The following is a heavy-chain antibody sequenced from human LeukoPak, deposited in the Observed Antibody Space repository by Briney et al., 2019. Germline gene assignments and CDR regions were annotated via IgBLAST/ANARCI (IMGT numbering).Heavy chain of an antibody. J-gene: IGHJ3*02. CDR2: IYNSGST. D-gene: IGHD6-13*01. V-gene: IGHV4-38-2*02. CDR1: GYSISSGYY. Sequence: SETLSLTCTVSGYSISSGYYWGWIRQPPGKGLEWIGSIYNSGSTYYNPSLKSRVTISVDTSKNQFSLKLRSVTAADTAMYYCARAYSSSWSRSALAIWGQGTMVTVSS. CDR3: ARAYSSSWSRSALAI.